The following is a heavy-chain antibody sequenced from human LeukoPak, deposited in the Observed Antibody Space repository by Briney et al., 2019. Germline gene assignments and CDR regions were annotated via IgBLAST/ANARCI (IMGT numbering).Heavy chain of an antibody. D-gene: IGHD2-8*01. CDR1: GYSISSGYY. V-gene: IGHV4-38-2*01. CDR3: ARIRKWAFDI. Sequence: PSETLSLTCAVSGYSISSGYYWGWIRQPPGKGLEWIGSIYHSGSTYYNPSLKSRVTISVDTSKNQFSLKLSSMTAADTAMYYCARIRKWAFDIWGQGTMVTVSS. CDR2: IYHSGST. J-gene: IGHJ3*02.